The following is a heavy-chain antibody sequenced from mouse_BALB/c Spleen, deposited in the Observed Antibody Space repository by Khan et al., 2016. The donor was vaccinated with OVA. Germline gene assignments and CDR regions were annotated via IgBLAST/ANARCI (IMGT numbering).Heavy chain of an antibody. J-gene: IGHJ3*01. D-gene: IGHD4-1*01. CDR1: GYTFTNYV. CDR2: INPYNDGT. V-gene: IGHV1S136*01. CDR3: ARGASNWGFSFAY. Sequence: VRLQQSGPDLVKPGASVKMSCKASGYTFTNYVMHWVKQKPWQGLEWIGYINPYNDGTRSNAKFKGKATLTPDTSSSPAYLQLSSLTSEDSAVYYCARGASNWGFSFAYWGQGTLVTVSA.